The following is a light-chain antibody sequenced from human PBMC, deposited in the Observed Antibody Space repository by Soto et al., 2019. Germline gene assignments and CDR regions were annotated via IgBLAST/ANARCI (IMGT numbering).Light chain of an antibody. CDR2: GAS. CDR3: QQYNNWGT. CDR1: QSVSSN. V-gene: IGKV3-15*01. Sequence: EIVMTQSPATLSVSPGERATLSRRASQSVSSNLAWYQQKPGQAPRLLIYGASTRATGIPARFSGSGSGTEFTITISSLQSEDFAVYYCQQYNNWGTFGQGTKVEIK. J-gene: IGKJ1*01.